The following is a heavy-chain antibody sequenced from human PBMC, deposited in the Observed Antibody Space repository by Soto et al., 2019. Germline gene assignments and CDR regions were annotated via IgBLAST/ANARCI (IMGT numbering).Heavy chain of an antibody. D-gene: IGHD3-16*02. Sequence: PGESLKISCKGSGYSFNMYWIAWVRQMPGQGLEWMGIIYPGDSDTTYSSSFQGQATISADKSVSTVYLQLSSLKASDTAMYYCARHQRYMATINNDAFDIWGQGTLVTVSS. J-gene: IGHJ3*02. V-gene: IGHV5-51*01. CDR2: IYPGDSDT. CDR1: GYSFNMYW. CDR3: ARHQRYMATINNDAFDI.